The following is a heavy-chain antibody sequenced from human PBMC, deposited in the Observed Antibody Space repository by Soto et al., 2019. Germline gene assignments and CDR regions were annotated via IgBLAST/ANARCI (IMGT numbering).Heavy chain of an antibody. Sequence: GASVKVSGKASGFTFSNYGLNWVRQAPGQGLEWMGWVSANNGHTNYAQNLQGRVSMTTDTSTSTAYMELRGLRFDDTAVYYCARDIESVTAKHFFYYYAMDVWAQGTTVTVSS. CDR3: ARDIESVTAKHFFYYYAMDV. CDR2: VSANNGHT. J-gene: IGHJ6*02. CDR1: GFTFSNYG. V-gene: IGHV1-18*01. D-gene: IGHD2-8*01.